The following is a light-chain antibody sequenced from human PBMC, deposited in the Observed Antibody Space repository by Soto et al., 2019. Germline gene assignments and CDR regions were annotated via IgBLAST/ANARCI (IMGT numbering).Light chain of an antibody. CDR1: TGAVTSGHY. CDR2: ETS. V-gene: IGLV7-46*01. Sequence: QAVVTQEPSLTVSPGGTVTLTCGSSTGAVTSGHYPYWFQQKPGQAPRTLIFETSNKHSWTPVRFSGSLLGGKAALTLSGAQPEDEAEYYCLLSYSNSRRVFGGGTKLTVL. CDR3: LLSYSNSRRV. J-gene: IGLJ3*02.